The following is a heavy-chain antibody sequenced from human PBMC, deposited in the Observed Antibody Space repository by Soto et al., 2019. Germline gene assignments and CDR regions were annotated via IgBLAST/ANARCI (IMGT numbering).Heavy chain of an antibody. CDR1: GFTFSNAW. Sequence: EVQLVESGGGLVKPGGSLRLSCAASGFTFSNAWMNWVRQAPGKGLEWVGRIKSRTDGGTTDYAAPVKGTFTFSRDYSQNTVYLQTNSLKTEDTAVYFCTSTSTLGSGSWPWGQGTLVTVSS. CDR2: IKSRTDGGTT. D-gene: IGHD3-10*01. V-gene: IGHV3-15*07. CDR3: TSTSTLGSGSWP. J-gene: IGHJ4*02.